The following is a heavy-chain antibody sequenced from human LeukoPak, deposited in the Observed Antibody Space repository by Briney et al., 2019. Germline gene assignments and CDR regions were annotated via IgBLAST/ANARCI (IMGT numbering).Heavy chain of an antibody. CDR3: ARVSLGYGNAFDI. CDR2: INTNTGNP. V-gene: IGHV7-4-1*02. D-gene: IGHD3-9*01. Sequence: ASVTVSCKASGYTFTSYAMNWVRQAPGQGLEWVGWINTNTGNPTYAQGFTGRFVFSLDTSVSTAYLQISSLKAEDTAVYYCARVSLGYGNAFDIWGQGTMVTVSS. CDR1: GYTFTSYA. J-gene: IGHJ3*02.